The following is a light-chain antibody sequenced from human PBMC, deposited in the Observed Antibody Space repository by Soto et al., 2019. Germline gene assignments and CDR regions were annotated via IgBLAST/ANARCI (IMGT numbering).Light chain of an antibody. CDR2: DAS. V-gene: IGKV3D-11*02. J-gene: IGKJ5*01. CDR3: QQRSNWPIT. Sequence: EIVLTQSPGTLSLSPGDRATLACRAGQSIGNGYLAWYQQKPGQAPRLLIYDASNRATGIPARFSGSGPGTDFTLTISSLEPEDFAVYYCQQRSNWPITFGQGTRLEIK. CDR1: QSIGNGY.